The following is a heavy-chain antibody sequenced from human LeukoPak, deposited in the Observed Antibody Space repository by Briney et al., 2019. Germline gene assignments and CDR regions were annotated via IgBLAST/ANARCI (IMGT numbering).Heavy chain of an antibody. CDR2: INHSGST. Sequence: SETLSLTCTVSGYSISSGYYWGWIRQPPGKGLEWIGGINHSGSTYYNPSLKSRVTISVDTSKNQFSLKLSSVTAADTAVYYCARGGGGIVGATSHAFDIWGQGTMVTVSS. D-gene: IGHD1-26*01. J-gene: IGHJ3*02. CDR3: ARGGGGIVGATSHAFDI. CDR1: GYSISSGYY. V-gene: IGHV4-38-2*02.